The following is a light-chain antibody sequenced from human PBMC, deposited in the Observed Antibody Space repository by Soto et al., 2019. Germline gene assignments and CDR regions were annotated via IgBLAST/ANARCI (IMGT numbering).Light chain of an antibody. CDR2: GTF. V-gene: IGKV3-20*01. Sequence: EIVLAQSPGTLSLSPGERATLSCRASESISSTYLAWYQQKPGQTPRLLIYGTFRRATGIPDRFSGSGSETDFTLTISRLEPEDFAVYYCQQYGNSMWTFGQGTKVDIK. J-gene: IGKJ1*01. CDR3: QQYGNSMWT. CDR1: ESISSTY.